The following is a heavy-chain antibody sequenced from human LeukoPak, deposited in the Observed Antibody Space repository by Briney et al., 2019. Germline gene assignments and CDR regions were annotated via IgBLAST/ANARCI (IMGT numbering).Heavy chain of an antibody. CDR3: ARGDRWYFDY. Sequence: SQTLSLTCAISGDSVSSNSAAWNLIRQSPSRGLEWLGGTYYRSKWYNDYAVSVKSRITINPDTSKNQFSLQLNSVTPGDTAVYYCARGDRWYFDYWGQGTLVTVSS. CDR1: GDSVSSNSAA. J-gene: IGHJ4*01. V-gene: IGHV6-1*01. CDR2: TYYRSKWYN. D-gene: IGHD3-16*02.